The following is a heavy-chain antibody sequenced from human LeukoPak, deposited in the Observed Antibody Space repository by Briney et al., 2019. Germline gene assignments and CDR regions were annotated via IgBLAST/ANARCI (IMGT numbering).Heavy chain of an antibody. CDR3: ARDLLGVGNWFDP. V-gene: IGHV1-2*02. D-gene: IGHD3-10*01. CDR2: INPNSGGT. J-gene: IGHJ5*02. Sequence: ASVKVSCKASGYTFTGYYMHWVRQAPGQGLEWMGWINPNSGGTNYAQKFQGRVTMTRDTSISTAYMELSRLRSDDTAVYYCARDLLGVGNWFDPWGQGTLVTVSS. CDR1: GYTFTGYY.